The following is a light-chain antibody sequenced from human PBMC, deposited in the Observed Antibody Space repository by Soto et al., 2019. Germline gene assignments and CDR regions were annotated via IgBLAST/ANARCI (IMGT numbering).Light chain of an antibody. V-gene: IGKV1-5*03. CDR2: KAS. CDR3: QQYNSYSRT. J-gene: IGKJ5*01. Sequence: DIQITQSPATLSSCLLDRVTITCRASQSISSWLAWYQQKPGKAPKLLIYKASSLESGVPSRFSGSGSGTEFTLTISSLQPDDFATYYCQQYNSYSRTFGQGTRLEIK. CDR1: QSISSW.